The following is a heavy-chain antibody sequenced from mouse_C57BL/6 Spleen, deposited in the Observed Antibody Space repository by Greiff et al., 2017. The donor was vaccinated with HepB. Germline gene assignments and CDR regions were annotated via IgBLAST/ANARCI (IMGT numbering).Heavy chain of an antibody. J-gene: IGHJ4*01. CDR1: GFTFSDYG. Sequence: EVQWVESGGGLVKPGGSLQLSCAASGFTFSDYGMHWVRQAPEKGLEWVAYISSDSSTIYYADTVKGRFTISRDNAKNTLFLQMTSLRSEDTAMDYCARDYYAMDYWGQGTSVTVSS. V-gene: IGHV5-17*01. CDR2: ISSDSSTI. CDR3: ARDYYAMDY.